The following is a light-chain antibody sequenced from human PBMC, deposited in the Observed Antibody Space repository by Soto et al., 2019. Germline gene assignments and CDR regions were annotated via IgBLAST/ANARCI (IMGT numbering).Light chain of an antibody. CDR2: DVS. J-gene: IGLJ2*01. V-gene: IGLV2-14*01. CDR1: SSDVGGYNY. Sequence: QSVLTQPASVSGSPGQSIAISCTGTSSDVGGYNYVSWYQQHPGKAPKLMIYDVSNRPSGVSNRFSGSKSGNTASLTISGLQAEYEADYYCSSYTSNSTLVFGGGTKLTVL. CDR3: SSYTSNSTLV.